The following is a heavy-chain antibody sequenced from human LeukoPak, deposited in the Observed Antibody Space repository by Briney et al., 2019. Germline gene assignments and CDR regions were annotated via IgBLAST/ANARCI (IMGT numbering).Heavy chain of an antibody. Sequence: PSETLSLTCAVYGGSFSGYYWSWIRQPPGKGLEWIGSIFHSGRTNYNPFLRRRVTISTDTSKNQFSLKLSSVTAADTAVYYCARSGCGSSWTNLDYWGQGTLVTVSS. CDR3: ARSGCGSSWTNLDY. CDR1: GGSFSGYY. V-gene: IGHV4-34*12. J-gene: IGHJ4*02. CDR2: IFHSGRT. D-gene: IGHD6-13*01.